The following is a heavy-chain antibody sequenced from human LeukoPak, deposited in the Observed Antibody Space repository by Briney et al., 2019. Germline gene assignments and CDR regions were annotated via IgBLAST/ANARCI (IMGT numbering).Heavy chain of an antibody. Sequence: PGGSLRLSCAASGFTVSSNYMSWVRQAPGKGLEWVSVIYSGGSTYYADSVKGRFTISRDNSKNTLYVQMNSLRAEDTAVYYCAKDSSGWHPFDFDYWGQGTLVTVSS. V-gene: IGHV3-53*01. D-gene: IGHD6-19*01. J-gene: IGHJ4*02. CDR3: AKDSSGWHPFDFDY. CDR2: IYSGGST. CDR1: GFTVSSNY.